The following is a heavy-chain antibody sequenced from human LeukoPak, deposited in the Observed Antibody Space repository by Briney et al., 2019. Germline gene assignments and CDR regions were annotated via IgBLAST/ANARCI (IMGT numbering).Heavy chain of an antibody. V-gene: IGHV4-34*01. Sequence: PSETLSLTCAVYGGSFSGYYWSWIRQPPGKGLEWIGEINHSGSTNYNPSLKSRVTISVDTSKNQFSLKLSSVTAADTAVYYCARHMSSWYSGDYFDYWGQGTLVTVSS. D-gene: IGHD6-13*01. J-gene: IGHJ4*02. CDR3: ARHMSSWYSGDYFDY. CDR1: GGSFSGYY. CDR2: INHSGST.